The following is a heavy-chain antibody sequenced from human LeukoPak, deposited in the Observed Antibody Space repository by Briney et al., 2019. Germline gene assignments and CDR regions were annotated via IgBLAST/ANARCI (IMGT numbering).Heavy chain of an antibody. J-gene: IGHJ4*02. V-gene: IGHV3-7*01. CDR1: GFSFNNYW. CDR2: VQKDGGEK. Sequence: GGSLRVSCEASGFSFNNYWMNWVRQAPGKGREWVANVQKDGGEKQYVASVKGRFTISRANAKNLVYLQLNSLRAEDTAVYYCATSTMGAGYFDDWGQGTLVTVSS. D-gene: IGHD3-16*01. CDR3: ATSTMGAGYFDD.